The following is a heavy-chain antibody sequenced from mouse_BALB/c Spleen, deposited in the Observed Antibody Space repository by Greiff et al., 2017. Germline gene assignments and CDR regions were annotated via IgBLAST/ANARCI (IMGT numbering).Heavy chain of an antibody. Sequence: EVKVVESGGGLVKPGGSLKLSCAASGFTFSSYAMSWVRQSPEKRLEWVAEISSGGSYTYYPDTVTGRFTISRDNAKNTLYLEMSSLRSEDTAMYYCARDSVGFAYWGQGTLVTVSA. CDR2: ISSGGSYT. V-gene: IGHV5-9-4*01. CDR1: GFTFSSYA. J-gene: IGHJ3*01. D-gene: IGHD1-3*01. CDR3: ARDSVGFAY.